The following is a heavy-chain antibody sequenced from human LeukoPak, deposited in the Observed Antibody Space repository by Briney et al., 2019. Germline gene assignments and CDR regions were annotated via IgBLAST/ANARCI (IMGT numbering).Heavy chain of an antibody. CDR1: GGSFGGYY. J-gene: IGHJ4*02. V-gene: IGHV4-34*01. CDR3: ARRSAYSSSSGLNS. CDR2: IDHSGGT. Sequence: SETLSLTCAVYGGSFGGYYWTWVRQPPGRGLEWIGQIDHSGGTNYNPSLKSRVTILLDTSNNQFSLKMNSVTAADTAVYYCARRSAYSSSSGLNSWGQGTQVTVSS. D-gene: IGHD6-6*01.